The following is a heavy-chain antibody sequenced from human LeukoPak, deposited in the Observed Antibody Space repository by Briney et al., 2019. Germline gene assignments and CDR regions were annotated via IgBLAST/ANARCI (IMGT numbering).Heavy chain of an antibody. CDR3: GRIGPGSGWPIDY. J-gene: IGHJ4*02. D-gene: IGHD6-19*01. Sequence: PSQTLSLTCTVSGGSISSGDYYWTWIRQPAGKGLEWIGRIYTSGSTDYNPSLKSRVTISIDTSKNQFSLKLTSVTAADTAVYYCGRIGPGSGWPIDYWGQGTLVTVS. CDR2: IYTSGST. CDR1: GGSISSGDYY. V-gene: IGHV4-61*02.